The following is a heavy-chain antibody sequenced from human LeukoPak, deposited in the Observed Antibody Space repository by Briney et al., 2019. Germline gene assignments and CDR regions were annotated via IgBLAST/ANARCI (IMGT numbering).Heavy chain of an antibody. J-gene: IGHJ5*02. Sequence: SETLSLTCTVSGGSISSYYWSWIRQPAGKGLEWIGRIYTSGSTTYNPSLKSRVTMSVATSKNQFSLKLSSVTAADPAVYYCARAGKEFTIFGVGPRNWFDPWGQGTLVTVSS. CDR1: GGSISSYY. V-gene: IGHV4-4*07. CDR3: ARAGKEFTIFGVGPRNWFDP. CDR2: IYTSGST. D-gene: IGHD3-3*01.